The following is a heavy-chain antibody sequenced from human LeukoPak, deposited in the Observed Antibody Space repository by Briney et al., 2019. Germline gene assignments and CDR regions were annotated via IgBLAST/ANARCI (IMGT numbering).Heavy chain of an antibody. CDR1: SVSFSGYY. CDR2: INHSGST. V-gene: IGHV4-34*01. CDR3: AARGEYSGSGTR. Sequence: PSETLSLTCAVYSVSFSGYYWSWIRQAPGKGLEWIGEINHSGSTNYNPSLRTRVTISVDTSKNQFSLKMTSVTVADTAIYYCAARGEYSGSGTRWGQGALVTVSS. D-gene: IGHD3-10*01. J-gene: IGHJ4*02.